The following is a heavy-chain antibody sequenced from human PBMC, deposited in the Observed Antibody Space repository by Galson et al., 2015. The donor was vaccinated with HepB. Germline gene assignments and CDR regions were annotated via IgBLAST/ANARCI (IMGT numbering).Heavy chain of an antibody. CDR3: GKSQDGFGGVIAPFDY. V-gene: IGHV3-23*01. D-gene: IGHD3-16*01. J-gene: IGHJ4*02. CDR1: GFTFSAYA. CDR2: ISGTGGGT. Sequence: GSLRLSCAASGFTFSAYAMSWVRQAPGKGLEWVSSISGTGGGTYYAETLKGRFTISRDKSKNTVHLQMKSLRGEDTAVYYCGKSQDGFGGVIAPFDYWGQGTRVTVSS.